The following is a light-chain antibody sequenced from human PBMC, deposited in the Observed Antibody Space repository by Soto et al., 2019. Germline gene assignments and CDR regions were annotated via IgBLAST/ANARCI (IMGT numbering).Light chain of an antibody. CDR2: GNS. Sequence: VLTQPPSVSGAPGQRVTISCTGSSSNIGAGYDVHWYQQLPGTAPKLLIYGNSNRPSGVPDRFSGSKSGTSASLAITGLQAEDEADYYCQSYDSSQKVFGTGTKVTVL. J-gene: IGLJ1*01. V-gene: IGLV1-40*01. CDR3: QSYDSSQKV. CDR1: SSNIGAGYD.